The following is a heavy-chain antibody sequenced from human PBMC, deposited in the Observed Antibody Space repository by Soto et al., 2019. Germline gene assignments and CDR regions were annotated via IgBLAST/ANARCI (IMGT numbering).Heavy chain of an antibody. V-gene: IGHV3-33*01. CDR2: IWYDGSNK. J-gene: IGHJ6*02. CDR3: ARDGERGSGSNYYYYYGMDV. Sequence: GGSLRLSCAASGFTFSSYGMHWVRQAPGKGLEWVAVIWYDGSNKYYADSVKGRFTISRDNSKNTLYLQMNSLRAEDTAVYYCARDGERGSGSNYYYYYGMDVWGQGTTVTVSS. CDR1: GFTFSSYG. D-gene: IGHD3-10*01.